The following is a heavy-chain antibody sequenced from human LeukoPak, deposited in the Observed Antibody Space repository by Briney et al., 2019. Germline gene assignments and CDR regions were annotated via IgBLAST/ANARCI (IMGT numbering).Heavy chain of an antibody. J-gene: IGHJ4*02. D-gene: IGHD2-8*01. V-gene: IGHV4-4*02. CDR2: ISLTGLT. Sequence: SETLSLTCGVSGGSIRSTNWWSWVRQPPGQGLEWIGEISLTGLTHYNPSLESRVTVSLDKSKNQLSLNLTSVTAADTAVYYCSRENGAFSPFGYWGQGTLVTVLS. CDR1: GGSIRSTNW. CDR3: SRENGAFSPFGY.